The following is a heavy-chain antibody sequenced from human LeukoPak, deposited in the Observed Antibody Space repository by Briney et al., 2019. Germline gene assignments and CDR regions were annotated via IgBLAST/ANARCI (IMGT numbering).Heavy chain of an antibody. CDR1: GFMFSRHW. D-gene: IGHD2/OR15-2a*01. CDR3: ARDGGHSTDFDY. CDR2: IKQDGSER. V-gene: IGHV3-7*01. J-gene: IGHJ4*02. Sequence: TGGSLRLSCAPSGFMFSRHWMSWVRPAPGKGPEWVANIKQDGSERYYVDSVKGRFTISRDHAKNSLYLQMNSLRAEDTAVYYCARDGGHSTDFDYWGQGTLVTVSS.